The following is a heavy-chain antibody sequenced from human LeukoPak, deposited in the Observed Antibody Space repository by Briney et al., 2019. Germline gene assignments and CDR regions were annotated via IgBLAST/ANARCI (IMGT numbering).Heavy chain of an antibody. J-gene: IGHJ5*02. D-gene: IGHD2-2*01. CDR3: ARGEYRLLGGFDP. V-gene: IGHV1-69*13. CDR1: GGTFSSYA. Sequence: SVKVSCKASGGTFSSYAISWVRQAPGQGLEWMGGIIPIFGTANYAPKFQGRVTITADESTSTAYMELSSLRSEDTAVYYCARGEYRLLGGFDPWGQGTLVTVSS. CDR2: IIPIFGTA.